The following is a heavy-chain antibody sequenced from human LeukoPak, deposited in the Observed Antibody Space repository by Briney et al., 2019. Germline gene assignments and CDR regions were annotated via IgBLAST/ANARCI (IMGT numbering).Heavy chain of an antibody. J-gene: IGHJ5*02. V-gene: IGHV3-66*01. Sequence: GGSLRLSCAASGFTLSSNYMSWVRQAPGKGLEWVSVIYSGGSTYYADSVKGRFTISRDNSKNTLYLQMNSLRAEDTAVYYCARTYCSGGSCYSGWFDPWGQGTLVTVSS. CDR3: ARTYCSGGSCYSGWFDP. D-gene: IGHD2-15*01. CDR1: GFTLSSNY. CDR2: IYSGGST.